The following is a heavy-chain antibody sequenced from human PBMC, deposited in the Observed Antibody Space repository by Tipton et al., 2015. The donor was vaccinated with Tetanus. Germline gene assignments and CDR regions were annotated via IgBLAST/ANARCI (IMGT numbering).Heavy chain of an antibody. CDR1: GGSINSGTFY. CDR2: IYYNGNT. D-gene: IGHD2-21*02. J-gene: IGHJ5*02. Sequence: TLSLTCTVSGGSINSGTFYWDWIRQTPGKGLEWIGNIYYNGNTLQNPSLKSRVTMSSDKSKNQFSLKLRSVTAADTAFYYCARTAVNWFDPWGQGTLVTVSS. V-gene: IGHV4-39*01. CDR3: ARTAVNWFDP.